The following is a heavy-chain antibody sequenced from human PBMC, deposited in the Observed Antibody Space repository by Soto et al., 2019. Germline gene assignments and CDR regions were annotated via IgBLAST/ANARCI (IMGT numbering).Heavy chain of an antibody. CDR1: GFSLSTSGVG. CDR3: AHSRIVVVVAATLRGPGWFDP. J-gene: IGHJ5*02. Sequence: QITLKESGPTLVKPTQTLTLTCTFSGFSLSTSGVGVGWIRQPPGKALEWLALIYWNDDKRYSPSLKSRLTITKDTSKNQVVLTMTNMDPVDTATYYCAHSRIVVVVAATLRGPGWFDPWGQGTLVTVSS. CDR2: IYWNDDK. V-gene: IGHV2-5*01. D-gene: IGHD2-15*01.